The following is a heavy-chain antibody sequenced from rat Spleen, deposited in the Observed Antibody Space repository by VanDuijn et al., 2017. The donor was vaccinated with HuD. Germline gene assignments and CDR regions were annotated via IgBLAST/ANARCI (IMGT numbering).Heavy chain of an antibody. CDR1: GFTFDDYY. CDR3: ASGLTTPFDY. Sequence: EVQLVESGGGLVQPGRSLKLSCAASGFTFDDYYMAWVRQAPTKGLEWVAYISTGGGSTYYRDSVKGRFTISRDNAKSTLYLQMDSLRSEDTATYYCASGLTTPFDYWGQGVMVTVSS. J-gene: IGHJ2*01. D-gene: IGHD1-4*01. V-gene: IGHV5-27*01. CDR2: ISTGGGST.